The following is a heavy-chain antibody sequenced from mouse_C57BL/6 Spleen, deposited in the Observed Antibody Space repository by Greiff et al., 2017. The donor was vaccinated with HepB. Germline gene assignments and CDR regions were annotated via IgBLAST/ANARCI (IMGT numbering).Heavy chain of an antibody. J-gene: IGHJ2*01. CDR2: IYPGDGDT. CDR1: GYAFSSSW. V-gene: IGHV1-82*01. Sequence: VKLVESGPELVKPGASVKISCKASGYAFSSSWMNWVKQRPGKGLEWIGRIYPGDGDTNYNGKFKGKATLAADKSSSTAYMQLSSLTSEDSAVYFCAREGYAFDYWGQGTTLTVSS. CDR3: AREGYAFDY. D-gene: IGHD6-5*01.